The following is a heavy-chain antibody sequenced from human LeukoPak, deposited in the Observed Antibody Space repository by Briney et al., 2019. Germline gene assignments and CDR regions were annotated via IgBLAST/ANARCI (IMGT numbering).Heavy chain of an antibody. CDR2: ISGSGGST. J-gene: IGHJ4*02. CDR1: GFTFSSYA. CDR3: AKIVVGGYSSSWYDLPMFDY. Sequence: WGSLRLSCAASGFTFSSYAMSWVRQAPGKGLEWVSAISGSGGSTYYADSVKGRFTISRDNSKNTLYLQMNSLRAEDTAVYYCAKIVVGGYSSSWYDLPMFDYWGQGTLVTVSS. D-gene: IGHD6-13*01. V-gene: IGHV3-23*01.